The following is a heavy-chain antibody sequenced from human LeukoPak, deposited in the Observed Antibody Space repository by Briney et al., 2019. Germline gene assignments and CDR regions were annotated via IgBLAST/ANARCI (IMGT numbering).Heavy chain of an antibody. CDR1: GFTFSSYS. Sequence: SGGSLRLSCAASGFTFSSYSMNWVRQAPGKGLEWVSSISSSSSYIYYADSVKGRFTISRDNAKNSLYLQMNSLRAEDTAVYYCASVPYDSSGYLVTFDYWGQGTLVTVSS. CDR3: ASVPYDSSGYLVTFDY. V-gene: IGHV3-21*01. D-gene: IGHD3-22*01. CDR2: ISSSSSYI. J-gene: IGHJ4*02.